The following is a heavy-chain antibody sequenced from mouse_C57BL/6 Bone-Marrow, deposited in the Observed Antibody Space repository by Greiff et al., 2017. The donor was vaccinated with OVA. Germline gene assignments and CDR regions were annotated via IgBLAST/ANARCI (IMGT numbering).Heavy chain of an antibody. J-gene: IGHJ1*01. V-gene: IGHV5-2*01. D-gene: IGHD4-1*01. CDR2: INSDGGST. CDR1: EYEFPSYD. Sequence: DVQLVESGAGLVQPGESLKLSCESYEYEFPSYDMSWVRKTPEKRLEWVAAINSDGGSTYYPHTMERRFSISRDNTKKTLYLQISSLRSEDTAVYYCARRGLGWYFDYWGQGTTVTVSS. CDR3: ARRGLGWYFDY.